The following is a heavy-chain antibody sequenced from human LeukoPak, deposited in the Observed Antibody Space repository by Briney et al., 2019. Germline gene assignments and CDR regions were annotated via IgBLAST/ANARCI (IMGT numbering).Heavy chain of an antibody. CDR1: GGSIRSSSYY. V-gene: IGHV4-39*07. CDR2: IYYSGST. D-gene: IGHD3-3*01. Sequence: SETLSLTCSVSGGSIRSSSYYWGCIRQPPGKGLEWIGSIYYSGSTYYNPSLKSRLTISVDTSKNQFSLNLSSVTAADTAVYYCARIVSGYYDFWRGYSDYWGQGTLVTVSS. CDR3: ARIVSGYYDFWRGYSDY. J-gene: IGHJ4*02.